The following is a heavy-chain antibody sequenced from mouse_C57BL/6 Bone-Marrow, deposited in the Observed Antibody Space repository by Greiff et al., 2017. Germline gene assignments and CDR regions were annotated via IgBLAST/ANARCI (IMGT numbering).Heavy chain of an antibody. D-gene: IGHD1-1*01. CDR1: GYTFTSYG. J-gene: IGHJ2*01. V-gene: IGHV1-81*01. CDR2: IYPRSGNT. CDR3: ARRIVYYYGSSYFDY. Sequence: VQGVESGAELARPGASVKLSCKASGYTFTSYGISWVKQRTGQGLEWIGEIYPRSGNTYYNEKFKGKATLTADKSSSTAYMELRSLTSEDSAVYFCARRIVYYYGSSYFDYWGQGTTLTVSS.